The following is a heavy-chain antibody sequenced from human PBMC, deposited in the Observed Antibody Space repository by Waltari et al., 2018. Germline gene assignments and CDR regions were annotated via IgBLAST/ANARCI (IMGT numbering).Heavy chain of an antibody. CDR2: VYYNGYK. V-gene: IGHV4-39*01. J-gene: IGHJ4*02. D-gene: IGHD3-3*01. CDR3: VRQRSADFWSGYFDL. Sequence: QAQLQELGPGQVKPSETLSFRCAVSGDSISNSTFYWGWVRQPPGKGLEWVGSVYYNGYKFYNPSLKSRLTLSMDTSNNHFSLSLTSVTAADTAVYYCVRQRSADFWSGYFDLWGQGTLVTVSS. CDR1: GDSISNSTFY.